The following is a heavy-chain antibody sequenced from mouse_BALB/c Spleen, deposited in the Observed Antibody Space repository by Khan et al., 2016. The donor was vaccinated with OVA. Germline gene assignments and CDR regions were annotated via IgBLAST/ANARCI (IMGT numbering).Heavy chain of an antibody. Sequence: VRLQQSGPGLVKPSQSLSLTCTVTGHSITSGDGWNWIRQFPGNKLEWMGYISYSGSTNYNPSLKSRISITRDTSKNQFFLQLNSVTTEDTATYYCARTARIRYWGQGTTLTVSS. CDR3: ARTARIRY. V-gene: IGHV3-2*02. J-gene: IGHJ2*01. D-gene: IGHD1-2*01. CDR2: ISYSGST. CDR1: GHSITSGDG.